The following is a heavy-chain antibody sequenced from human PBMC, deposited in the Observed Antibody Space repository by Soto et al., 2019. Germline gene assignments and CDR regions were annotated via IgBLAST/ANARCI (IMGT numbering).Heavy chain of an antibody. D-gene: IGHD3-22*01. Sequence: EVQLLESGEGLVQPGGSLRLSCAASGFTFSNYAMSWVRQAPGKGLEWVSGIGGRATSAYYADSVKGRFAISRDNSYNTLFLQLNSLRAEDTAVYYCAKSRYSDSSGDFYDFWGQGTLVSVSS. CDR1: GFTFSNYA. CDR2: IGGRATSA. V-gene: IGHV3-23*01. CDR3: AKSRYSDSSGDFYDF. J-gene: IGHJ4*02.